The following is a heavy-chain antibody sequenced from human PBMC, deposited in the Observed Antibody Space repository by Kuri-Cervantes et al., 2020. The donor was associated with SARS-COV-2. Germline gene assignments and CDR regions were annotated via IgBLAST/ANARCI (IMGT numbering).Heavy chain of an antibody. V-gene: IGHV3-13*01. J-gene: IGHJ4*02. CDR2: IDTAGDT. D-gene: IGHD6-13*01. CDR1: GFTFSSYD. Sequence: GGSLRLSCAACGFTFSSYDMHWVRQATGKGLEWVSAIDTAGDTYYPGTVKGRFTISRDNSKNTLYLQMNSLRAEDTAVYYCAKDRGYSSSWYTFVGSDYWGQGTLVTVSS. CDR3: AKDRGYSSSWYTFVGSDY.